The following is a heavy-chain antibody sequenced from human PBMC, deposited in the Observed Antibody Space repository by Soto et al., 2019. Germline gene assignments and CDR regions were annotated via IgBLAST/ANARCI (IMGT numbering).Heavy chain of an antibody. CDR3: ARDGTLYDSRAYYYLY. V-gene: IGHV1-69*13. J-gene: IGHJ4*02. D-gene: IGHD3-22*01. Sequence: ALVKVSCKASGGTFSSYTITWVRQAPGQGLEWMGGITPMFGTPNYAQKFRGRVTITADESMSTAYMELSSLRSEDTAMYFCARDGTLYDSRAYYYLYWGQGTLVTVSS. CDR2: ITPMFGTP. CDR1: GGTFSSYT.